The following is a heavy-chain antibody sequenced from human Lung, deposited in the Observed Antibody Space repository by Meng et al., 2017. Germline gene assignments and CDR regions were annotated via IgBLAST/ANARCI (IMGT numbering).Heavy chain of an antibody. V-gene: IGHV1-69*08. D-gene: IGHD3-22*01. CDR2: ILPILDIT. CDR1: GGTLSSYT. Sequence: QVQLVQSGAEVKTPGSSGKVSCKASGGTLSSYTLIWVRQAPGQGLEWMGRILPILDITKYTQKFQGRVTITADKSTSTAYMELSSLTSDDTAVYYCAREHDSSGYIDFWGQGTLVTVSS. CDR3: AREHDSSGYIDF. J-gene: IGHJ4*02.